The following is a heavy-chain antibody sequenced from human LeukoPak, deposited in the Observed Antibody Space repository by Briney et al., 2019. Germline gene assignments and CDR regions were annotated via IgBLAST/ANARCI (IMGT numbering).Heavy chain of an antibody. J-gene: IGHJ5*02. V-gene: IGHV4-59*02. CDR1: GGSASGYY. Sequence: SETLSLTCTVSGGSASGYYWSWIRQPPGKGPEWIGYIYYSGSTNYNPSLKSRVTISVDTSENQFSLKLTSVTAADTAVYYCARDREYSSSGLVWFDPWGPGILVTVSS. CDR2: IYYSGST. CDR3: ARDREYSSSGLVWFDP. D-gene: IGHD6-6*01.